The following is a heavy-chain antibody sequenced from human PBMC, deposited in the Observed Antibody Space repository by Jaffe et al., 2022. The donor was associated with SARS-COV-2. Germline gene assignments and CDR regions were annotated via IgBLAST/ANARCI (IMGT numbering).Heavy chain of an antibody. V-gene: IGHV3-15*01. Sequence: EVQLVESGGGLVKSGGSLRLSCAASGFTLSHASMTWVRQTLGKGLEWVGRTQSAADGGTTDYAAPVRGRFIVSRDDSKGMVYLQMNSLKAEDSGVYYCCRYAEYFYYFGIDLWGRGTTITVS. CDR1: GFTLSHAS. CDR3: CRYAEYFYYFGIDL. CDR2: TQSAADGGTT. J-gene: IGHJ6*02. D-gene: IGHD3-10*01.